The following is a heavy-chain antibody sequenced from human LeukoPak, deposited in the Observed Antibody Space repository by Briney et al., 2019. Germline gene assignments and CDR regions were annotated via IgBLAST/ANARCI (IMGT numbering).Heavy chain of an antibody. CDR1: GVSFSGYY. D-gene: IGHD4-17*01. J-gene: IGHJ4*02. CDR2: INHSGST. CDR3: ARMINYGYFDY. V-gene: IGHV4-34*01. Sequence: SETLSLTCAVYGVSFSGYYWSWIRQPPGKGLEWIGEINHSGSTNYNPSLKSRVTISVDTSKSQFSLNLSSVTAADTAVYYCARMINYGYFDYWGQGTLVTVSS.